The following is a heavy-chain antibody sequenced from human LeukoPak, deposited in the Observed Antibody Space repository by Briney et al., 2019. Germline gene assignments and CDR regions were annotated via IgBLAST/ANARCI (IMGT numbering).Heavy chain of an antibody. CDR3: ARLRFLEWFHRGPYYFDY. V-gene: IGHV4-4*07. J-gene: IGHJ4*02. CDR1: GGSISSYY. Sequence: SETLSLTCTVSGGSISSYYWSWIRQPAGKGLEWIGRIYTSGSTNYNPSLKSRVTMSVDTSKNQFSLKLSSVTAADTAVYYCARLRFLEWFHRGPYYFDYWGQGTLVTVSS. CDR2: IYTSGST. D-gene: IGHD3-3*01.